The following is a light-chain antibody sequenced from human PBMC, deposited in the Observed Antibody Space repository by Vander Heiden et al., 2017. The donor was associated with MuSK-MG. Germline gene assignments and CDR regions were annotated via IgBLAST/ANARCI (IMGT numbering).Light chain of an antibody. J-gene: IGKJ1*01. CDR2: QVS. CDR3: MQATHWPWT. CDR1: RSLVYSNGNTY. Sequence: DVVMTQSPLSLPVALGQPASISCSSSRSLVYSNGNTYLNWFQQRPGQSPRRLIYQVSNRESGVPDRFSGSGSGADFILKISRVEAEDVGLYYCMQATHWPWTFGQGTKVXIK. V-gene: IGKV2-30*01.